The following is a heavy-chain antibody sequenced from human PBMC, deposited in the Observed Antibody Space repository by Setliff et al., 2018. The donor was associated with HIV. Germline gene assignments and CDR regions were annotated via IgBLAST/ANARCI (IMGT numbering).Heavy chain of an antibody. Sequence: PSETLSLTCAVSGYSISSGYYWGWIWQPPGKGLEWIGSIHHGGSTYYSPSLKSRVTISLEPSKNQFSLKLSSVTAADTAVYYCARVVYNSSGYYYLGAFDIWGQGTMVTVSS. D-gene: IGHD3-22*01. CDR2: IHHGGST. CDR1: GYSISSGYY. V-gene: IGHV4-38-2*01. J-gene: IGHJ3*02. CDR3: ARVVYNSSGYYYLGAFDI.